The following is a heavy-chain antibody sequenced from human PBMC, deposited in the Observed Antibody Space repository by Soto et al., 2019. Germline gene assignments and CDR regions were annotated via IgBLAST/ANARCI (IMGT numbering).Heavy chain of an antibody. D-gene: IGHD3-9*01. V-gene: IGHV4-4*02. CDR2: IYHSGRT. CDR1: GGSISSDNW. CDR3: EGAGVETRCFEF. Sequence: SETLSLTCAVSGGSISSDNWWTWVRQSPGKGLEWMGEIYHSGRTTYSPSLKSRVAMSVDKSNNQFSLKLNSVTAADTAMYYCEGAGVETRCFEFWGQGALVTVSS. J-gene: IGHJ1*01.